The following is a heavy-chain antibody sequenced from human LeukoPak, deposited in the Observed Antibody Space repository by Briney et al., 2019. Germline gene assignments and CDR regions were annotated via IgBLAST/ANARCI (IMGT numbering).Heavy chain of an antibody. V-gene: IGHV3-23*01. D-gene: IGHD6-19*01. Sequence: GESLKISCTTSGFTFATYSMSWVRQAPGQGLEWVASIFGSASKIYHADSVKGRFTVSRDNSKNTLYLQMNGLRVEDTALYYCVKDRVPDSGWSFDVWGRGTMVTVSA. CDR2: IFGSASKI. CDR1: GFTFATYS. J-gene: IGHJ3*01. CDR3: VKDRVPDSGWSFDV.